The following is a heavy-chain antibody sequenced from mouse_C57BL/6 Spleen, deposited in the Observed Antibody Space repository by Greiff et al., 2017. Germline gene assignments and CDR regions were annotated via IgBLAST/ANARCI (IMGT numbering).Heavy chain of an antibody. V-gene: IGHV1-52*01. CDR2: IDPSASET. J-gene: IGHJ4*01. CDR3: ARWGVYAMDY. Sequence: VQLQQSGAELVRPGSSVKLSCKASGYPFTSYWMHWVKQRPIQGLEWIGNIDPSASETHYNQKCKDKATLTVDKSDSNAYMQLSSLTSEDSAVYYCARWGVYAMDYWGQGTSVTVSS. CDR1: GYPFTSYW.